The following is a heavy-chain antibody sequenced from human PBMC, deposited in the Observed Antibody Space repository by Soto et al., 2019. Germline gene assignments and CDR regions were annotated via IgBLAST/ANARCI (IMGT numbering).Heavy chain of an antibody. J-gene: IGHJ4*02. D-gene: IGHD2-15*01. CDR1: GGSISSGGYY. CDR2: IYYSGST. CDR3: ASSLIICSGGSCEGRYYFDY. V-gene: IGHV4-31*01. Sequence: SETLSLTCTVSGGSISSGGYYWSWIRQHPGKGLEWIGYIYYSGSTYYNPSLKSQVTISVDTSKKQFSLKLSSVTAADTAVYYCASSLIICSGGSCEGRYYFDYWGQGTLVTVSS.